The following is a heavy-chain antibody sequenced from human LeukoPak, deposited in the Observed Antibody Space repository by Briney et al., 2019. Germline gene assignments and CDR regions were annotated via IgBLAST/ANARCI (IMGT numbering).Heavy chain of an antibody. Sequence: PGGSLRLSCAASGFTVSSNYMSWVRQAPGKGLEWVSVIYSGGSTYYADSVKGRFTISRDNSKNTLYLQMNSLRAEDTAVYYCARGAPTYYYDSSGYYDNYWGQGTLVTVSS. CDR3: ARGAPTYYYDSSGYYDNY. V-gene: IGHV3-66*01. D-gene: IGHD3-22*01. CDR2: IYSGGST. CDR1: GFTVSSNY. J-gene: IGHJ4*02.